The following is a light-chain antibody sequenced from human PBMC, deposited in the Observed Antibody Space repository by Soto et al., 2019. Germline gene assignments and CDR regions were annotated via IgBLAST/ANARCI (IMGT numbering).Light chain of an antibody. CDR2: GAS. Sequence: EIVLTQSPGTLSLSPGERATLSCRASQIFGSRHLAWYQQKPGQAPRLLIYGASSRATGIPDRFSGSGSGTDFTLSISRLEPEGFAVYYCQQYGNSPRTFGQGTKVEMK. J-gene: IGKJ1*01. CDR1: QIFGSRH. CDR3: QQYGNSPRT. V-gene: IGKV3-20*01.